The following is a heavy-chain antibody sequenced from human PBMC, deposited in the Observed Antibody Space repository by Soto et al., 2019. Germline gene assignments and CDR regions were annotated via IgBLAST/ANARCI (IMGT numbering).Heavy chain of an antibody. V-gene: IGHV1-8*01. CDR1: GYTFTTYD. Sequence: QVQLVQSGAEVKKPGASVKVSCKATGYTFTTYDINWVRQATGQGLEWMGWMNPNSGDTGYAQKFQGRVTVTRDTSIRTAYMELSTLTSEDTAVYYCVRGLKWRRNYWGQGTLVTVSS. J-gene: IGHJ4*02. D-gene: IGHD5-12*01. CDR3: VRGLKWRRNY. CDR2: MNPNSGDT.